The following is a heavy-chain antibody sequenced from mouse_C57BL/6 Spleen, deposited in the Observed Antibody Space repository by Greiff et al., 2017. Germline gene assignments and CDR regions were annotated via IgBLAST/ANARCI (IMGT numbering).Heavy chain of an antibody. J-gene: IGHJ2*01. CDR3: ARATTVVEFDY. CDR2: ILPGSGST. CDR1: GYTFTGDW. V-gene: IGHV1-9*01. Sequence: VKLMESGAELMKPGASVKLSCKATGYTFTGDWIEWVKQRPGHGLEWIGEILPGSGSTNYNEKFKGKATFTADTSSNTAYVQLSSLTTEYSAIYYCARATTVVEFDYWGQGTTLPVSS. D-gene: IGHD1-1*01.